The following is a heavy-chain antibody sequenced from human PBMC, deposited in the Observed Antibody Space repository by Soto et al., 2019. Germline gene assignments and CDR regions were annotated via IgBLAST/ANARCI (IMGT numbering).Heavy chain of an antibody. V-gene: IGHV1-8*01. CDR3: PRGNPFNYAGFDV. CDR1: GYTFSDFD. CDR2: MNAKSGDT. D-gene: IGHD3-16*01. J-gene: IGHJ6*02. Sequence: QAHLEQSGAELKRPGASVKVSCKASGYTFSDFDINWLRQASGQGPEWMGWMNAKSGDTFFAQRYEGKFKMTWDTSLSNACMTVGSLTSDATAIYYCPRGNPFNYAGFDVWGQGTTVAVSS.